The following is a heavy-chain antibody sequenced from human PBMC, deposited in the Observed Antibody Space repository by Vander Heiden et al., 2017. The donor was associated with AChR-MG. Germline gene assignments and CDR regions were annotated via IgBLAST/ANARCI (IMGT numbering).Heavy chain of an antibody. J-gene: IGHJ4*02. Sequence: VHLHQRGAGLLKPSETVSPTCNVSGGSFTAFYWIWVRVPPGKGLEWLGEISHAANAKYNPSLKSRVTLKIDPLKAQFSLRLTSVTAADTAVYYCVRGAIYGVDPFDSWGQGTLVTVSS. V-gene: IGHV4-34*01. CDR2: ISHAANA. CDR3: VRGAIYGVDPFDS. CDR1: GGSFTAFY. D-gene: IGHD4-17*01.